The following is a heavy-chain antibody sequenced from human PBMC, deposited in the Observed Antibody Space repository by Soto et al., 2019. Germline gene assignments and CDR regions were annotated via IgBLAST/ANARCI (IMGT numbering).Heavy chain of an antibody. V-gene: IGHV1-18*01. CDR2: INVYNDNT. CDR3: AREGGYGNYQDEAYDI. Sequence: QEQLVQSGAEVKKPGASVKVSCKASGYSFTSYSISWVRQAPGQGLEWIGWINVYNDNTKYAQNSQGRLNLPQGTYTPTGLMELRSLTADDTAMYYGAREGGYGNYQDEAYDIWGQGTMVTVSS. J-gene: IGHJ3*02. D-gene: IGHD1-7*01. CDR1: GYSFTSYS.